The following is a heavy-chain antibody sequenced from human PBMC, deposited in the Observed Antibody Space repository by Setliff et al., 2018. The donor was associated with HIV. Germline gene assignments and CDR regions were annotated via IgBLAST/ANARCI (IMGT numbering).Heavy chain of an antibody. CDR3: ARHSGVASPNWFDP. CDR2: IYSSGST. Sequence: KPSETLSLTCTVSGGSISGHYWSWTRQPPGRGLEWIGYIYSSGSTNFNPPLQSRVTISVDTSKNQFSLKLSSVTAADTAVYYCARHSGVASPNWFDPWGQGTLVTVSS. J-gene: IGHJ5*02. D-gene: IGHD3-10*01. CDR1: GGSISGHY. V-gene: IGHV4-4*09.